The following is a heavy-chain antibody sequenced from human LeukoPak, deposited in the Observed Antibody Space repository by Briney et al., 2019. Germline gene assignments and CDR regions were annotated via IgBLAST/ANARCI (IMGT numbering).Heavy chain of an antibody. CDR1: GFTFSSYA. Sequence: GGSLRLSCAASGFTFSSYAMSWLRQAPGKGLEWVSAISGSGGSTYYADSVKGRFTISRDNSKNTLYLQMNSLRAEDTAVYYCAKDRWRVNRWLVIVPAAFDISGQGTMVTVSS. CDR2: ISGSGGST. CDR3: AKDRWRVNRWLVIVPAAFDI. V-gene: IGHV3-23*01. J-gene: IGHJ3*02. D-gene: IGHD2/OR15-2a*01.